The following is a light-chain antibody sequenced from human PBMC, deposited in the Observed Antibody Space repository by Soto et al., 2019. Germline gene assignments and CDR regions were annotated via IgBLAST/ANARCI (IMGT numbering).Light chain of an antibody. V-gene: IGKV3-20*01. Sequence: EIVLTQSPGTLSLSPGQRATLSCRASQSINSGSLAWYQQKPGQAPRLLIYGASSRANGIPDRFSGSGSGTDFTLTVSRLEPEDFAVFYCQQYGSSPPTFGQGTKVEIK. CDR2: GAS. CDR1: QSINSGS. J-gene: IGKJ2*01. CDR3: QQYGSSPPT.